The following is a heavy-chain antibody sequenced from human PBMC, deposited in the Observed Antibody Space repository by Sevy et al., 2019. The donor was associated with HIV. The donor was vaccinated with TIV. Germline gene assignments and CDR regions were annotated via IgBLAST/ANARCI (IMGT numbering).Heavy chain of an antibody. CDR3: ARVGLGIVVVPAAIGAGGPNWFDP. CDR1: GGSFSGYY. CDR2: INHSGST. Sequence: SETLSLTCAVYGGSFSGYYWSWIRQPPGKGLEWIGEINHSGSTNYNPSLKSRVTISVDTSKNQFSLELSSVTGADTAVYYCARVGLGIVVVPAAIGAGGPNWFDPWGQGTLVTVSS. D-gene: IGHD2-2*03. J-gene: IGHJ5*02. V-gene: IGHV4-34*01.